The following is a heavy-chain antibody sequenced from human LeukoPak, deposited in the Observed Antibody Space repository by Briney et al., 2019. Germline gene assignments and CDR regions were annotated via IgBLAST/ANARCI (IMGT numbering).Heavy chain of an antibody. D-gene: IGHD2-21*02. CDR2: IYYSGST. Sequence: SETLSLTCTVSGGSISSYYWSWIRQPPGKGLEWIGYIYYSGSTNYNPSLKSRVTISVDTSKNQFSLKLSSVTAADTAVYYCARYSVVTRYYYYGMDVWGQGTTVTVSS. CDR3: ARYSVVTRYYYYGMDV. V-gene: IGHV4-59*01. J-gene: IGHJ6*02. CDR1: GGSISSYY.